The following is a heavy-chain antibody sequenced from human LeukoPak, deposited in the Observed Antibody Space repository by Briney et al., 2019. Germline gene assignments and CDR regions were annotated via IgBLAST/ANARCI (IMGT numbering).Heavy chain of an antibody. CDR2: IYPGDSDT. CDR3: ARQKRITMVRGAPLSGMDV. CDR1: GYSFTSYW. V-gene: IGHV5-51*01. J-gene: IGHJ6*02. Sequence: GESLKISCKGSGYSFTSYWIGWVRQMPGKGLEWRGIIYPGDSDTRYSPSFQGQVTISADKSISTAYLQWSSLKASDTAMYYCARQKRITMVRGAPLSGMDVWGQGTTVTVSS. D-gene: IGHD3-10*01.